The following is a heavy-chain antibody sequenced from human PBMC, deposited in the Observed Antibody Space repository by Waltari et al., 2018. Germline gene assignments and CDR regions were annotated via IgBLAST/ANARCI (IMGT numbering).Heavy chain of an antibody. J-gene: IGHJ4*02. D-gene: IGHD2-15*01. V-gene: IGHV4-38-2*01. CDR1: GYSISGGDF. CDR2: IDPGGDT. Sequence: QLHLQESGPGLLKPSETLSLTCAVSGYSISGGDFWGWIRQPPGKGLEWIGSIDPGGDTYVNPSLKSRVTISVDKSKNQYSLNLRSMTAADTAVYYCARRGRLSSYFFDYWGQGTLVTVSS. CDR3: ARRGRLSSYFFDY.